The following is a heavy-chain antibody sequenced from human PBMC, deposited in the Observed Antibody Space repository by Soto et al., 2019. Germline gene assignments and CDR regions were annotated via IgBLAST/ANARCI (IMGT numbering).Heavy chain of an antibody. Sequence: QVQLVESGGGLVQPGGSLRLSCAASGFTFSSYAMNWVRQAPGKGLEWVAVISYDGNNKYYADSVKGRFTISRDNSKNTLYLQMNSLRDEDTDVYYCATLKDGYNHIDDWGQGTLVTVSS. J-gene: IGHJ4*02. CDR2: ISYDGNNK. CDR1: GFTFSSYA. D-gene: IGHD5-12*01. CDR3: ATLKDGYNHIDD. V-gene: IGHV3-30*04.